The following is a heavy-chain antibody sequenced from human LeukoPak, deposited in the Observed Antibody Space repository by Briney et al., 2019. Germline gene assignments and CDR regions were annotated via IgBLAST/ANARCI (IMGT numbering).Heavy chain of an antibody. CDR2: ISGSGVTT. J-gene: IGHJ1*01. Sequence: GGSLRLSCVASGFTFSSYAMSWVRQAPGKGLEWVSAISGSGVTTHYAGSVKGRFSISRDNSKNTLYLQMNSLRAEDTALYYCAKKVVVGATSPYFDFQDWXQGTLVTVSS. CDR3: AKKVVVGATSPYFDFQD. CDR1: GFTFSSYA. V-gene: IGHV3-23*01. D-gene: IGHD1-26*01.